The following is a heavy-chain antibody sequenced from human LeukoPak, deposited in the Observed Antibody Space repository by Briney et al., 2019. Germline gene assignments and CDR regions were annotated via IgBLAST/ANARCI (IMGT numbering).Heavy chain of an antibody. D-gene: IGHD5-24*01. J-gene: IGHJ4*02. CDR2: IYTSGST. V-gene: IGHV4-4*07. CDR3: ASTTRRDGYNPLGDY. CDR1: GGSISSYY. Sequence: TSETLSLTCTVSGGSISSYYWSWIRQPAGKGLEWIGRIYTSGSTNYNPSLKSRVTMLVDTSKNQFSLKLSSVTAADTAVYYCASTTRRDGYNPLGDYWGQGTLVTVSS.